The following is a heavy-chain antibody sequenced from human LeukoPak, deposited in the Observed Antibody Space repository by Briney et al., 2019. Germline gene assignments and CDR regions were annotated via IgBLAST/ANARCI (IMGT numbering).Heavy chain of an antibody. J-gene: IGHJ6*03. CDR2: IYYSGST. CDR1: GGSISSYY. V-gene: IGHV4-59*01. CDR3: ARGPGVKDYYYYMDV. Sequence: SETLYLTCTGSGGSISSYYWSWIRQPPGKGLEWFGYIYYSGSTNYNPSLKSRVTISVDTSKNQFSLKLSSVTAADTAVYYCARGPGVKDYYYYMDVWGKGTTVTVSS. D-gene: IGHD2-8*01.